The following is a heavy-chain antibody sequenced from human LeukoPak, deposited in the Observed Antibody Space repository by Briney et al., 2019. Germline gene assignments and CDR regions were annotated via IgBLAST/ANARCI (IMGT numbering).Heavy chain of an antibody. CDR2: IIPIFGTA. Sequence: ASVKVSCKASGGTFSSYAISWVRQAPGQGLEWMGGIIPIFGTANYGQKFQGRVTITTDESTSTAYMELSSLRSEDTAVYYCARAPYYYDSSGYSDAFDIWGQGTMVTVSS. CDR1: GGTFSSYA. CDR3: ARAPYYYDSSGYSDAFDI. D-gene: IGHD3-22*01. V-gene: IGHV1-69*05. J-gene: IGHJ3*02.